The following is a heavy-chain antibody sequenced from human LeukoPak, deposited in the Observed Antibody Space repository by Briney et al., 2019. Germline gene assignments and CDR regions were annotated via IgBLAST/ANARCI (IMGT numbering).Heavy chain of an antibody. Sequence: SETLSLTCVVYGGSFSGYYWTWIRQPPGQGLEWIGEIHYSGATSYKPSLKSRVTISGDTSKNQVSLNLRSVTAADTAVYYCARGRLDGYYFDYWGQGALATVSS. V-gene: IGHV4-34*01. J-gene: IGHJ4*02. D-gene: IGHD1-1*01. CDR2: IHYSGAT. CDR1: GGSFSGYY. CDR3: ARGRLDGYYFDY.